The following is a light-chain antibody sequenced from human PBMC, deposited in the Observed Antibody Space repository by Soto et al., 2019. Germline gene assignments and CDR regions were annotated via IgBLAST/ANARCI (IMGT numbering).Light chain of an antibody. V-gene: IGKV1-12*01. CDR2: AAS. J-gene: IGKJ5*01. Sequence: DIQMTQSPSSVSASVGDRVTITCRASQDIRSSLAWYQQRPGKAPNLVSYAASTLQSGVPSRFSGSGSGTDFTLTISYLQAEDFGTYYCQEASRIPITFGQGTRLEIK. CDR3: QEASRIPIT. CDR1: QDIRSS.